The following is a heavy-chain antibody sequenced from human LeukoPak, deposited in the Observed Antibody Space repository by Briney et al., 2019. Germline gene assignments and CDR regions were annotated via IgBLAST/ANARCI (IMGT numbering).Heavy chain of an antibody. D-gene: IGHD6-19*01. Sequence: GGSLRLSYAASGFTFSSYSMNWVRQAPGKGLEWVSYISSSSSTIYYADSVKGRFTISRDNAKNSLYLQMNSLRAEDTAVYYCARDPLSSGWYRGQGFDYWGQGTLVTVSS. CDR2: ISSSSSTI. CDR3: ARDPLSSGWYRGQGFDY. CDR1: GFTFSSYS. V-gene: IGHV3-48*01. J-gene: IGHJ4*02.